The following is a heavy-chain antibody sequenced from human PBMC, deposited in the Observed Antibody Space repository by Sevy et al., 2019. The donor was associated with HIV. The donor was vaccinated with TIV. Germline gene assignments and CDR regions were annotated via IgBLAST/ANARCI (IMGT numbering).Heavy chain of an antibody. D-gene: IGHD3-10*01. J-gene: IGHJ6*02. V-gene: IGHV3-53*01. CDR2: LYIDGRT. CDR1: GLTVSDNY. Sequence: GGSLRLSCGASGLTVSDNYMGWVRQAPGKGLEWLSVLYIDGRTYYADSVKGRFTIFRDNSKNTVFLQMNSLRAEDTAVYFCEREKDSGVHYNSRMDVWGQGTTVTVSS. CDR3: EREKDSGVHYNSRMDV.